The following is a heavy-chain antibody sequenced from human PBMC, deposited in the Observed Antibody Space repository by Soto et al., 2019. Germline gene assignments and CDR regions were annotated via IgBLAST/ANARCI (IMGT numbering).Heavy chain of an antibody. J-gene: IGHJ3*02. CDR2: ISSSSTTI. CDR3: ARTRTSSVAVAGYAFEI. CDR1: GFTFSNYE. D-gene: IGHD6-19*01. Sequence: GGSLRLSCAASGFTFSNYEMHWVRQAPGKGLEYVSDISSSSTTIYYAKSVKGRFTISRDSAKSSLYLQMNSLRDEDMAVYYCARTRTSSVAVAGYAFEIWGQGTMVTVSS. V-gene: IGHV3-48*02.